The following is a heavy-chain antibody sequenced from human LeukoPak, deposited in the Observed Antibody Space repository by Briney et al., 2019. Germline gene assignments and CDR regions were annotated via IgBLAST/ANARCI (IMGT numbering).Heavy chain of an antibody. Sequence: ASVKLSRKASGYTFTSHGITWVRQAPGQGLEWVGCINSYNGHTNYTHNLQGRATMTTDTSTSTAYMERRSLRSDDTAVYYCARGEYNYFDYWGQGTLVTVSS. J-gene: IGHJ4*02. CDR3: ARGEYNYFDY. CDR2: INSYNGHT. CDR1: GYTFTSHG. D-gene: IGHD2/OR15-2a*01. V-gene: IGHV1-18*01.